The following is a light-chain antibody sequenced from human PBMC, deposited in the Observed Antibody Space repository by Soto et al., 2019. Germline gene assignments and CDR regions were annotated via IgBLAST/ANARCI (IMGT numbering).Light chain of an antibody. CDR2: GAS. CDR1: QSVSTF. V-gene: IGKV3-11*01. CDR3: QQRSDWPWT. J-gene: IGKJ1*01. Sequence: EIVLTQSPATLSLSPGERATLSCSASQSVSTFLAWYQQQPGQAPRLLIYGASNRPTGIPARFSGSGSVIEFTLTIRSLEPEDFAVYYCQQRSDWPWTFGQRTKVEIK.